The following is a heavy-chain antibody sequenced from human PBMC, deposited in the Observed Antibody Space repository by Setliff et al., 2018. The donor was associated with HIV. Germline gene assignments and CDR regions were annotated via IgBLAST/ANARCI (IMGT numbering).Heavy chain of an antibody. CDR2: IYFSGST. V-gene: IGHV4-39*07. Sequence: SETLSLTCTVSGGSISSSSHYWGWIRQPPGKGLEWIGSIYFSGSTYYNPSLKSRVTMSVDTSKNRFSLKLNSVTAADTAVYYCARLNQQWLVRDSGSNWFDPWGQGILVTVSS. D-gene: IGHD6-19*01. CDR1: GGSISSSSHY. J-gene: IGHJ5*02. CDR3: ARLNQQWLVRDSGSNWFDP.